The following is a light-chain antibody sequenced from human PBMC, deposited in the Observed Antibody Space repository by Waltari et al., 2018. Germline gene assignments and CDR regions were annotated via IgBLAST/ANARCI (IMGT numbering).Light chain of an antibody. CDR2: GAS. CDR1: QTVTNK. V-gene: IGKV3-15*01. J-gene: IGKJ3*01. Sequence: EIVMTQSPATLSVSPGEIATLSCPASQTVTNKLAWYQQKPGQAPRLLIYGASTRAAGIPARFSGSQSGSEFTLTISNVQSEDFAVYYCQQHNNWPLTFGPGTKVDVK. CDR3: QQHNNWPLT.